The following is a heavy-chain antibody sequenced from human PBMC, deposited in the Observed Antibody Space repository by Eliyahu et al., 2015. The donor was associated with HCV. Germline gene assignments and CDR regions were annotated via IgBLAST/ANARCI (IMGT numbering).Heavy chain of an antibody. Sequence: EVQLVESGGGLVQPGRSXXXXCAASGFXFXDYAMHWVRQAPGKGLEWVSGISWNSGSIGYADSVKGRFTISRDNAKNSLYLQMNSLRAEDTALYYCAKDLVPAARGYFDYWGQGTLVTVSS. CDR2: ISWNSGSI. CDR1: GFXFXDYA. CDR3: AKDLVPAARGYFDY. V-gene: IGHV3-9*01. D-gene: IGHD2-2*01. J-gene: IGHJ4*02.